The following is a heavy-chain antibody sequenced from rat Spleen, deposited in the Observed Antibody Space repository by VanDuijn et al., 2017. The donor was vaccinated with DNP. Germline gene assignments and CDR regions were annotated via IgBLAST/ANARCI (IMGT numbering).Heavy chain of an antibody. CDR2: ISTGGGNT. Sequence: EVQLVESGGGLVQPGRSMKLSCAASGFTFSNYYMAWVRQAPTKGLEWVAAISTGGGNTYYRDSVKGRFTISRDNAKNTQYLQMDSLRSEDTATYYCARGSTSIYWYFDFWGPGTMVTVSS. D-gene: IGHD3-1*01. CDR3: ARGSTSIYWYFDF. CDR1: GFTFSNYY. J-gene: IGHJ1*01. V-gene: IGHV5-25*01.